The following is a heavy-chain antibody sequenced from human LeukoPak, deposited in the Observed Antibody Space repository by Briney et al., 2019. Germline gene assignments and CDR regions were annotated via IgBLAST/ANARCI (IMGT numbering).Heavy chain of an antibody. CDR2: IIPIFGTA. J-gene: IGHJ5*02. CDR3: ARGVVPAASLTWFDP. D-gene: IGHD2-2*01. V-gene: IGHV1-69*05. Sequence: RASVKVSCQASGGTFSSYAISWVRQAPGQGLAWMGGIIPIFGTANYAQKFQGRVTITTDESTSTAYMELSSLRSEDTAVYYCARGVVPAASLTWFDPWGQGTLVTVSS. CDR1: GGTFSSYA.